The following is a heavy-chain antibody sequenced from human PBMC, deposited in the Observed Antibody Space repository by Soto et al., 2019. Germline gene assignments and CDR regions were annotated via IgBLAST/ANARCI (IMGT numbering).Heavy chain of an antibody. V-gene: IGHV4-4*02. CDR1: GGSISSSHW. Sequence: SETLSLPCAVSGGSISSSHWWGWVRQAPGKGLEWIGEIYHSGSTNYNPSLKSRITMSVDKSKNQFSVNLSSVTAADTAVYYCVRDADETAIVPAPWLVWGRGTMVTVSS. CDR3: VRDADETAIVPAPWLV. CDR2: IYHSGST. D-gene: IGHD2-21*02. J-gene: IGHJ6*02.